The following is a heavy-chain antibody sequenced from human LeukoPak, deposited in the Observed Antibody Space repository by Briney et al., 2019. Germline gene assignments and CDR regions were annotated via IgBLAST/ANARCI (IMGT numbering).Heavy chain of an antibody. CDR2: IYYSGST. Sequence: SETLSLTCTVSGGSISSGSYYWSWIRQPAGKGLEWIGSIYYSGSTYHNPSLKSRVTISVDTYKNQFSLKLSSVTAADTAVYYCARHENRVTLNWFDPWGQGTLVTVSS. J-gene: IGHJ5*02. CDR3: ARHENRVTLNWFDP. V-gene: IGHV4-39*01. CDR1: GGSISSGSYY. D-gene: IGHD3-10*01.